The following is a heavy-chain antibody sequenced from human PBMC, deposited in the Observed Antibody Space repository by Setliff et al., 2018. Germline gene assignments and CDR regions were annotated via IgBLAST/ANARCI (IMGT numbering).Heavy chain of an antibody. CDR3: ARAGNYNFWSGYPPYYYYYGMDV. D-gene: IGHD3-3*01. Sequence: ASVKVSCKASGYTFTGYYMHWVRQAPGQGREWMGVINPSDGSTTYAQKFQGWVTMTRDTSISTAYMELSSLRSEDTAVYYCARAGNYNFWSGYPPYYYYYGMDVWGQGTTVTVS. CDR1: GYTFTGYY. CDR2: INPSDGST. V-gene: IGHV1-2*04. J-gene: IGHJ6*02.